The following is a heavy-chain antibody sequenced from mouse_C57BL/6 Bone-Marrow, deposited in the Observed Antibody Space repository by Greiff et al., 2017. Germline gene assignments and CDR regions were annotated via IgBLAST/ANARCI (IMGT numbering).Heavy chain of an antibody. J-gene: IGHJ2*01. CDR2: IYPRDGST. V-gene: IGHV1-78*01. Sequence: QVQLQQSDAELVKPGASVKISCKVSGYTFTDPTIHWMKQRPEQGLEWIGYIYPRDGSTKYNEKFKGKATLTADKSSSTAYMQLNSLTSEDSAVYVCARRHYGSSYLDYWGQGTTLTVSS. D-gene: IGHD1-1*01. CDR1: GYTFTDPT. CDR3: ARRHYGSSYLDY.